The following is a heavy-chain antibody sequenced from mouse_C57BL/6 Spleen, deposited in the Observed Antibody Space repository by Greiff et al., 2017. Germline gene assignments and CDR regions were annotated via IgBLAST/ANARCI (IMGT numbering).Heavy chain of an antibody. CDR3: ARGGYYGSSYKGDYFDY. J-gene: IGHJ2*01. CDR1: GYTFTNYW. D-gene: IGHD1-1*01. CDR2: IYPGGGYT. V-gene: IGHV1-63*01. Sequence: QVHVKQSGAELVRPGTSVKMSCKASGYTFTNYWIGWAKQRPGHGLEWIGDIYPGGGYTNYNEKFKGKATLTADKSSSTAYMQFSSLTSEDSAIYYCARGGYYGSSYKGDYFDYWGQGTTLTVSS.